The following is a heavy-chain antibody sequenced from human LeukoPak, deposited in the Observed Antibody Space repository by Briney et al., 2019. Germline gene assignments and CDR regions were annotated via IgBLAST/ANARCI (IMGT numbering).Heavy chain of an antibody. CDR3: ARDSQHDDAFDI. Sequence: PSETLSLTFSVSGGSISSGSYYWSWIRQPAGKGLEWIGRIYTSGSTNYNPSLKSRVTISVDTSKNQFSLKLSSVTAADTAVYYCARDSQHDDAFDIWGQGTMVTVSS. CDR2: IYTSGST. J-gene: IGHJ3*02. V-gene: IGHV4-61*02. CDR1: GGSISSGSYY.